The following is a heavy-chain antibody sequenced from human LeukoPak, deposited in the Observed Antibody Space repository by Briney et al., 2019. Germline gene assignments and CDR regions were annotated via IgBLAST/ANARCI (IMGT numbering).Heavy chain of an antibody. CDR2: IYYSGST. J-gene: IGHJ5*02. D-gene: IGHD1-26*01. V-gene: IGHV4-59*08. Sequence: KPSETLSLTCTVSGGSISSYYWSWIRQPPGKGLEWIGYIYYSGSTNYNPSLKSRVTISVDTSKNQFSLKLSSVTAADTAVYYCARHRGSYSNNWFDPWGQGTLVTVSS. CDR1: GGSISSYY. CDR3: ARHRGSYSNNWFDP.